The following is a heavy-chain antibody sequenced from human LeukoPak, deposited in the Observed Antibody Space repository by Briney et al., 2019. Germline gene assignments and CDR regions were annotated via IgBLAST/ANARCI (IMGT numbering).Heavy chain of an antibody. CDR3: ARETDPYSSSLNFDY. V-gene: IGHV4-4*02. CDR2: IYHSGST. D-gene: IGHD6-13*01. Sequence: PSGTLSLTCAVSGGSISSSNWWSWVRQPPGKGLEWIGEIYHSGSTNYNPSLKSRVTISVDKSKNQFSLKLSSVTAADTAVYYCARETDPYSSSLNFDYWGQGTLVTVSS. J-gene: IGHJ4*02. CDR1: GGSISSSNW.